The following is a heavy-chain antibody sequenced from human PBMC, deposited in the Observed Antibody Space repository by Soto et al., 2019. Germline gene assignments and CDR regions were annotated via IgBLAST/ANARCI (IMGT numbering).Heavy chain of an antibody. V-gene: IGHV1-69*06. CDR2: IIPIFGTA. CDR1: GGTFSSYA. D-gene: IGHD1-26*01. CDR3: ARFEWELQGPSLDY. Sequence: SVKVSCKASGGTFSSYAISWVRQAPGQGLEWMGGIIPIFGTANYAQKFQGRVTITADKSTSTAYMELSSLRSEDTAVYYCARFEWELQGPSLDYWGQGTLVTVSS. J-gene: IGHJ4*02.